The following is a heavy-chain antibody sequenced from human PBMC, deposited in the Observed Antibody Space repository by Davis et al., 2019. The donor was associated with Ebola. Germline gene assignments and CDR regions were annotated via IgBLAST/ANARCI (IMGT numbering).Heavy chain of an antibody. CDR3: ARDYYDSSGYLYYFDS. J-gene: IGHJ4*02. Sequence: SETLSLTCTVSGGSISSDYWNWIRQSPGKGLEWIGYIYYSGSTNYNPSLKSRVTISVDRSKNQLSLKLSSVTAADTAVYYCARDYYDSSGYLYYFDSWGQGTLVTVSS. V-gene: IGHV4-59*01. CDR2: IYYSGST. CDR1: GGSISSDY. D-gene: IGHD3-22*01.